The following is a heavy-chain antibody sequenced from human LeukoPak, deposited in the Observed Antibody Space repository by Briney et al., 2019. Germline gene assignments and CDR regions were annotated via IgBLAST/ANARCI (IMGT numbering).Heavy chain of an antibody. CDR1: GYTFTRNG. J-gene: IGHJ5*02. Sequence: ASVKVSCKASGYTFTRNGISWVRQAPGQGLEWMGWISAYNGNTNYAQKFQGRATMTTDTSTSTAYMELRSLRADDTAVYYCARGTVVTTDPWGQGTLVTVSS. CDR3: ARGTVVTTDP. V-gene: IGHV1-18*01. D-gene: IGHD4-23*01. CDR2: ISAYNGNT.